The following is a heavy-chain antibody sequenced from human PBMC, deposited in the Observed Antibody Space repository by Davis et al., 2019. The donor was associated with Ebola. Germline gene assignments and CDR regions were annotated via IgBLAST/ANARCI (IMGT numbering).Heavy chain of an antibody. CDR1: GGSISSGGYY. V-gene: IGHV4-31*03. CDR2: IYYSGST. CDR3: ARDLRYYYYGMDV. D-gene: IGHD3-10*01. Sequence: MPSETLSPTCPLSGGSISSGGYYWSWIRQHPGKGLEWIGYIYYSGSTYYNPSLKSRVTISVDTSKNQFSLKLSSVTAADTAVYYCARDLRYYYYGMDVWGQGTTVTVSS. J-gene: IGHJ6*02.